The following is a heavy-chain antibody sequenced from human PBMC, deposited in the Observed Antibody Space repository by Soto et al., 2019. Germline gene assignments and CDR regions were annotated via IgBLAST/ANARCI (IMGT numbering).Heavy chain of an antibody. CDR1: GGSVSSGSFY. Sequence: SETLSLTCTVSGGSVSSGSFYWSWIRRPPGKGLEWIGYFYDSGSTNYNPSLRSRVTMSVDASKNQFSLKLSSVTAADTAVYYCAASAPPATNYYYAMDVWGQGTTVTVYS. CDR2: FYDSGST. CDR3: AASAPPATNYYYAMDV. D-gene: IGHD5-12*01. V-gene: IGHV4-61*01. J-gene: IGHJ6*02.